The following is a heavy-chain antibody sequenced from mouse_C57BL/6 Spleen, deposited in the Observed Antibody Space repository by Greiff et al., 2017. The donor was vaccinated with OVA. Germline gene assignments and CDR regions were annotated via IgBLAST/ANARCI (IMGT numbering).Heavy chain of an antibody. CDR2: INPSNGGT. CDR3: ASLDSSGRRDFEY. J-gene: IGHJ2*01. CDR1: GYTFTSYW. V-gene: IGHV1-53*01. Sequence: QVQLQQPGTELVKPGASVKLSCKASGYTFTSYWMHWVKQRPGQGLEWIGNINPSNGGTNYNEKFKSKATLTVDKSSSTAYMQLSSLTSEDSAVYYWASLDSSGRRDFEYWGPGTTLTVSS. D-gene: IGHD3-2*02.